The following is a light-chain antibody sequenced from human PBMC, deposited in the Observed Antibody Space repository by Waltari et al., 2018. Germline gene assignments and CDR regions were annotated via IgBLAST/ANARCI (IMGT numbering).Light chain of an antibody. V-gene: IGKV3-15*01. J-gene: IGKJ5*01. Sequence: EVLMTQSPATLSVSPGERTTLSCRASLYVGDNLGGYQQKPGQAPRLLIYGFSNRATWIPARFSGRGSGTQFTLTISRLQAEDFAVYYFQEVNAWPLTFGQGTRLEIK. CDR2: GFS. CDR3: QEVNAWPLT. CDR1: LYVGDN.